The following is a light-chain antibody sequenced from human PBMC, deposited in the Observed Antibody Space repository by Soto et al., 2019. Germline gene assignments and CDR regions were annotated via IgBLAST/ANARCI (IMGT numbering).Light chain of an antibody. J-gene: IGLJ2*01. Sequence: QSALTQPPSASGSPGQSVTISCTGTTSDYVSWYQQYPGKAPKLMIYDVTKRPSGVPDRFSGSKSGTTASLTVSGLQAEDEAEYFCSSRAGARHLLFGGGTKLTVL. V-gene: IGLV2-8*01. CDR3: SSRAGARHLL. CDR1: TSDY. CDR2: DVT.